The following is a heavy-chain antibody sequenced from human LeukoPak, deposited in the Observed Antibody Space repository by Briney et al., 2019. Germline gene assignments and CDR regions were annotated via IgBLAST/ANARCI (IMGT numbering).Heavy chain of an antibody. CDR2: INSDGSST. CDR1: GFTFSSYW. J-gene: IGHJ4*02. Sequence: GGSLRLSCAASGFTFSSYWMHWVRQAPGKGLVWVSRINSDGSSTSYADSVKGRFTISRDNAKNTLYLQMNSLRAEDTAVYYCASAVTTRKPFDYWGQGTLVTVSS. V-gene: IGHV3-74*01. D-gene: IGHD4-11*01. CDR3: ASAVTTRKPFDY.